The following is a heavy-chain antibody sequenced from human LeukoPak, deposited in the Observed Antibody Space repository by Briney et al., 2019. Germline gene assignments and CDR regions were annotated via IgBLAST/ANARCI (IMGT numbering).Heavy chain of an antibody. D-gene: IGHD3-10*01. CDR1: GFSFSNYN. Sequence: GGSLRLSCEASGFSFSNYNINWVRQAPGKGLEWVSSISSSGSFIFYADSVKGRFTSSRDNAKNSLSLQMDSLGAEDSAIYYCARDGGPNYGSSFDYWGQGIPVTVSS. V-gene: IGHV3-21*01. J-gene: IGHJ4*02. CDR3: ARDGGPNYGSSFDY. CDR2: ISSSGSFI.